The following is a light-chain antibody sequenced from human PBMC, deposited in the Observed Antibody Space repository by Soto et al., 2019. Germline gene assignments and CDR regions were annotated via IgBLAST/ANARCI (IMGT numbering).Light chain of an antibody. CDR1: QSVSSD. Sequence: EIVLTQSPATLSLSPGERATLSCRTSQSVSSDFAWYQQKPGRAPRLLIYDASNRATGIPARFIGSGSGTDFTLTISSLEPEDFAVYYCQQHSNWPITFGQGTRLEIK. CDR3: QQHSNWPIT. V-gene: IGKV3-11*01. J-gene: IGKJ5*01. CDR2: DAS.